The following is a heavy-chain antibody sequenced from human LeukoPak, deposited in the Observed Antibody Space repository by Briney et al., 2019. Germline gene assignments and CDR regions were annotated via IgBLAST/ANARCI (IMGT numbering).Heavy chain of an antibody. D-gene: IGHD6-25*01. J-gene: IGHJ5*02. CDR3: ARRSGRTPNYFDP. CDR1: GGSISSTDYY. Sequence: SETLSLTCTVSGGSISSTDYYWAWIHQPPGKGLEWIGAIFYNGKTFYNPSLENRVTMSVDSSKNQFSLKLTSVTAADTAVYYCARRSGRTPNYFDPWGQGTLVTVSS. V-gene: IGHV4-39*01. CDR2: IFYNGKT.